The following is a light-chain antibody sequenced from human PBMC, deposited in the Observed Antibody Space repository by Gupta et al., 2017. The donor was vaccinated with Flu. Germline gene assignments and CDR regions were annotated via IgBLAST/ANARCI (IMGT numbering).Light chain of an antibody. V-gene: IGKV1D-12*01. Sequence: PSSVSASVRDTVTITCRASQSVRSWLVWYQQKPGKAPKLLIHTVSRLQSGVPPRFSGSGSGTDFTLTISSLQPEDFATYYCQQAHIYPLTFGGGTRVEI. CDR3: QQAHIYPLT. CDR1: QSVRSW. CDR2: TVS. J-gene: IGKJ4*01.